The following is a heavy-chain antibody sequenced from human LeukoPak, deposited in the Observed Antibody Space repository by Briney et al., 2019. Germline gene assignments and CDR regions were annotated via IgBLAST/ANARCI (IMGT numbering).Heavy chain of an antibody. CDR3: ARLNLGYGYFLEATKRDY. CDR2: ISYDVGSNT. D-gene: IGHD5-18*01. V-gene: IGHV3-30*03. CDR1: GFTFSSYG. Sequence: GGSLRLSCAASGFTFSSYGMHWVRQAPGKGLEWVAVISYDVGSNTYYADSVKGRFTISRDNSKNTLYLQMNSQRAEDTAVYYCARLNLGYGYFLEATKRDYWGQGTLVTVSS. J-gene: IGHJ4*02.